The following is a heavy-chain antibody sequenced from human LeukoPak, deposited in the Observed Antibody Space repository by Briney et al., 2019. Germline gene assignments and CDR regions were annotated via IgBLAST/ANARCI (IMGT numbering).Heavy chain of an antibody. V-gene: IGHV3-30*18. CDR3: AKAKYGDLDY. D-gene: IGHD4-17*01. CDR1: AFSFSSFG. J-gene: IGHJ4*02. CDR2: ITYDGSNK. Sequence: PGRSLRLASPASAFSFSSFGMHWDRQAPSNGREWVAVITYDGSNKYYADSVKGRFTISRDNSKNTLYLQMNSLRAEDTAVYYCAKAKYGDLDYWGQGTLVTVSS.